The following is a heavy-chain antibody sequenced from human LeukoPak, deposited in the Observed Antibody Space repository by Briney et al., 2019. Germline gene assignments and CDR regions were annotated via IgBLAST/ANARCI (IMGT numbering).Heavy chain of an antibody. V-gene: IGHV3-30*02. Sequence: GGSLRLSCAASGFTFSSYGMHWVRQAPGKGLEWVADIWYGGSNKYYADSVKGRFTISRDNSKNTLYLQMNSLRAEDTAVYYCAKDSAVYCSSTSCFEYFQHWGQGTLVTVSS. J-gene: IGHJ1*01. D-gene: IGHD2-2*01. CDR1: GFTFSSYG. CDR3: AKDSAVYCSSTSCFEYFQH. CDR2: IWYGGSNK.